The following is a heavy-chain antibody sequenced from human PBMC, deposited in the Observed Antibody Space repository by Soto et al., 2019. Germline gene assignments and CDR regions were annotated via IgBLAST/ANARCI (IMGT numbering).Heavy chain of an antibody. Sequence: ASVKVSCKASGYMFTSYYMHWVRQAPGQGLEWMGIINPSGGSTDYAQKFQGRVAMTRDASTSTVYMELSSLRSDDTAVYYCARGEVKGVLDYWGQGTLVTVSS. D-gene: IGHD3-10*01. CDR2: INPSGGST. CDR3: ARGEVKGVLDY. J-gene: IGHJ4*02. CDR1: GYMFTSYY. V-gene: IGHV1-46*01.